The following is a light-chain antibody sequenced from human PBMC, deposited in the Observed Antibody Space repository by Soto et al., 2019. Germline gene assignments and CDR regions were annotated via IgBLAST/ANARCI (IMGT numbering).Light chain of an antibody. CDR2: GAS. Sequence: ETVLTQSPGTLSLSPWERATLSCRASQSVTSNYLAWYQQKPGQAPRLLIYGASNRATGIPDRFSGSGSGTDFTLTISRLEPEDLAVYHCQQYANLYTFVQGTKLEIK. J-gene: IGKJ2*01. V-gene: IGKV3-20*01. CDR1: QSVTSNY. CDR3: QQYANLYT.